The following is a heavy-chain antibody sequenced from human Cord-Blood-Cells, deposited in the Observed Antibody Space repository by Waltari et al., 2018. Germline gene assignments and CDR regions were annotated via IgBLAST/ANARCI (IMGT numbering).Heavy chain of an antibody. CDR1: GGSISSSSYY. J-gene: IGHJ4*02. D-gene: IGHD3-9*01. Sequence: QLQLQESGPGLVKPSETLSLTCTVSGGSISSSSYYWGWIRQPPGKGLEWIGSIYYSGSTLSHPSLKGRVTISLDTPKNQFPLKLCLVAAPDPGVYFWGRHLTGGGGWNLSLFGYWGQGTLVTVSS. CDR2: IYYSGST. CDR3: GRHLTGGGGWNLSLFGY. V-gene: IGHV4-39*01.